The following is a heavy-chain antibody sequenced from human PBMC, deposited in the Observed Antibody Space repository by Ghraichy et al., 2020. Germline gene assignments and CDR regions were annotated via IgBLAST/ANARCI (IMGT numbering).Heavy chain of an antibody. CDR2: ISGSGGST. Sequence: GSLRLSCAASGFTFSSYAMSWVRQAPGKGLEWVSSISGSGGSTYYADSVKGRFTISRDNSKNTLYLQMNSLRAEDTAVYYCAKGVSRSQAYYFDYWGQGTLVTVSS. V-gene: IGHV3-23*01. J-gene: IGHJ4*02. CDR3: AKGVSRSQAYYFDY. CDR1: GFTFSSYA. D-gene: IGHD6-6*01.